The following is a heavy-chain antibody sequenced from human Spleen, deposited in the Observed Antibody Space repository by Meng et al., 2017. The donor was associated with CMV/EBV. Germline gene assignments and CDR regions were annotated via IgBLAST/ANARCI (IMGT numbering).Heavy chain of an antibody. V-gene: IGHV4-39*01. CDR2: VYFGGST. CDR3: ARLVWFTGRSTSFDY. J-gene: IGHJ4*02. D-gene: IGHD2-2*01. CDR1: GGSISSNSYY. Sequence: SETLSLTCTVSGGSISSNSYYWGWIRQPPGKGLEWIASVYFGGSTYYNPSLQSRVTISVDTSKNQFSLKVGSVTAADTAVYYCARLVWFTGRSTSFDYWGQGALVTVSS.